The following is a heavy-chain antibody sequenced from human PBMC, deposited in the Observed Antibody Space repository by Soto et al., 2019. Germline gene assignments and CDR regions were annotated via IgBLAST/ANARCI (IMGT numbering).Heavy chain of an antibody. V-gene: IGHV3-74*01. Sequence: EVQLVESGGGLVQPGGSLSLSCEASGFTFSTFWMHWVRQAPGKGLVWVSRINSDGSSTNYADSVKGRVTISRDYAKNTLYLQLNSLRPEDTAVYYCARDFEYWGQGTLVTVSS. CDR2: INSDGSST. CDR3: ARDFEY. J-gene: IGHJ4*02. CDR1: GFTFSTFW.